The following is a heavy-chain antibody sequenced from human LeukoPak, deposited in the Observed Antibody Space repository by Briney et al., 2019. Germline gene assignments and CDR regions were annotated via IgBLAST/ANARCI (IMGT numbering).Heavy chain of an antibody. V-gene: IGHV3-66*02. CDR1: GFTVSSNY. J-gene: IGHJ6*02. Sequence: GGSLRLSCAASGFTVSSNYMSWVHQAPGKGLEWVAVIYSGGSTYYADSVKGRFTISRDNSKNTLYLQMNSLRAEDTAVYYCARGGYSSSWNYYYGMDVWGQGTTVTVSS. CDR3: ARGGYSSSWNYYYGMDV. CDR2: IYSGGST. D-gene: IGHD6-13*01.